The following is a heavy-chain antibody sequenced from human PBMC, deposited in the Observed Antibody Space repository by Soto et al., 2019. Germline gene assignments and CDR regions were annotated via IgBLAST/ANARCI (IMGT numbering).Heavy chain of an antibody. CDR3: TPHRVGNWFDP. Sequence: SLRLSCVASGLTFSNAWMNWIRQSPGKGLEWIGRIRSHGAGGTAEYAAPVKDRFTISRNDSENTLYLQMNSLKIEDTGVYYCTPHRVGNWFDPWGQGTLVTVSS. CDR2: IRSHGAGGTA. D-gene: IGHD1-26*01. V-gene: IGHV3-15*01. J-gene: IGHJ5*02. CDR1: GLTFSNAW.